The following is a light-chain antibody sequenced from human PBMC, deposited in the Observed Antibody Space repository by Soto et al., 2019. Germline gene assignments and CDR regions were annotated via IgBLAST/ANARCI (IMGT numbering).Light chain of an antibody. V-gene: IGLV2-11*01. CDR3: CSYAGSYTVI. J-gene: IGLJ2*01. CDR1: SSDVGAYNY. CDR2: DVT. Sequence: QSVLTQPRSVSGSPGQSVTISCTGTSSDVGAYNYVSWYQLHPGKAPKLMIYDVTKRPSGVPDRFSGSKSGNTASLTISGLQAEDEAEYTCCSYAGSYTVIFGGGTKLTVL.